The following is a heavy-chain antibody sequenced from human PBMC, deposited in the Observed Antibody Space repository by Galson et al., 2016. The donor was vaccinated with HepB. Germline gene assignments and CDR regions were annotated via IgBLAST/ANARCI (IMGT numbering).Heavy chain of an antibody. J-gene: IGHJ2*01. CDR2: MNPNSGNT. V-gene: IGHV1-8*02. CDR1: GYSFTNYQ. D-gene: IGHD2-21*02. Sequence: SVKVSCKGSGYSFTNYQINWVRQATGQGPEWLGWMNPNSGNTLYAQKFWGRVTMTSDTSISTAYMELSSLTSEDTAIYYCARGVVCYGDRCTYTGMDVWGRGTLVTVSS. CDR3: ARGVVCYGDRCTYTGMDV.